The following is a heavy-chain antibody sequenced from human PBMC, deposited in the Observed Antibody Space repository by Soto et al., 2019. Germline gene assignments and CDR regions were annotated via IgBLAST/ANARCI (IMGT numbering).Heavy chain of an antibody. CDR2: IWYDGSNK. V-gene: IGHV3-33*01. J-gene: IGHJ4*02. CDR3: AAGEPHHF. Sequence: GGSLRLSCAASGFTFSNYGMHWVRQAPGKGLEWVAIIWYDGSNKYYADSVKGRFTISRDNSKNTLYLQMNSLRAKDTAMYYCAAGEPHHFRGQGTLVTVSS. D-gene: IGHD3-10*01. CDR1: GFTFSNYG.